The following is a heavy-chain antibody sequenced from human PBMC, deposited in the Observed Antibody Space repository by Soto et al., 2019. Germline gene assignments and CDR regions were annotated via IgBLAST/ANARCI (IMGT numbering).Heavy chain of an antibody. J-gene: IGHJ6*03. CDR1: GYTFTGYY. CDR3: ARGRGKRKRFSVADYYYYMDV. Sequence: ASVKLSCKASGYTFTGYYMHWVRQATGQGLEWMGWMNPNSGNTGYAQKFQGRVTMTRNTSISTAYMELSSLRSEDTAVYYCARGRGKRKRFSVADYYYYMDVWGKGTTVTVSS. D-gene: IGHD3-3*01. CDR2: MNPNSGNT. V-gene: IGHV1-8*02.